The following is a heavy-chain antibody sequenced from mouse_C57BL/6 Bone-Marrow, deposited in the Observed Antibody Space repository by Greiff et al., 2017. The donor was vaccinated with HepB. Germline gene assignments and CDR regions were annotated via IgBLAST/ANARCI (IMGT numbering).Heavy chain of an antibody. CDR1: GYTFTDYY. CDR2: IYPGSGNT. V-gene: IGHV1-76*01. D-gene: IGHD2-4*01. Sequence: VHLVESGAELVRPGASVKLSCKASGYTFTDYYINWVKQRPGQGLEWIARIYPGSGNTYYNEKFKGKATLTAEKSSSTAYMQLSSLTSEDSAVYFCAREGMITTDWYFDVWGTGTTVTVSS. CDR3: AREGMITTDWYFDV. J-gene: IGHJ1*03.